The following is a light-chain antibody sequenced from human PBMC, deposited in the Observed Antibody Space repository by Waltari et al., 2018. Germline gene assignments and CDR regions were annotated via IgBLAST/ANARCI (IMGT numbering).Light chain of an antibody. CDR2: KAS. CDR1: QGISNW. J-gene: IGKJ2*03. V-gene: IGKV1-12*01. Sequence: DIQMTQSPSSLSASVGDRVTITCRASQGISNWLAWYQQKPGKDPKLLIYKASSLQRGFPSCFSGSVSGTDFTLTLISLQPEDFAPYYCHQYNSAPYSFGQGTKVEIK. CDR3: HQYNSAPYS.